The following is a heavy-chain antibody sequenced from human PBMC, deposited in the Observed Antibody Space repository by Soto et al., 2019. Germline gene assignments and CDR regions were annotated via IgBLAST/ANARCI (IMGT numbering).Heavy chain of an antibody. D-gene: IGHD3-16*01. CDR2: ISSSSTTI. V-gene: IGHV3-48*02. J-gene: IGHJ4*02. CDR3: ARGARLDY. Sequence: EVQLVESGGGLIQPGGSLRLSCAASGFTFSTSSRNWVRQAPGKGLEWVSYISSSSTTIYYADSVKGRFTISRDNAKNSLYLQMNGLRDEDTAVYYCARGARLDYWGQGTLVTVSS. CDR1: GFTFSTSS.